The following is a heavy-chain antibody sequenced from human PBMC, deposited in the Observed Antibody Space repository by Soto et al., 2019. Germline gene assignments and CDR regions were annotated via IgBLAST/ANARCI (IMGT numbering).Heavy chain of an antibody. CDR1: GDSISRGGYS. V-gene: IGHV4-30-2*01. CDR2: VYDSGST. D-gene: IGHD6-6*01. Sequence: SETLSLTCAVSGDSISRGGYSWTWIRQPPGKALEWIGNVYDSGSTSYNPSLKSRVTMSVDTSKNQFSLRLTSVTAADTAVYFCARGSSSYYDYGMDVWGQGTTVTVSS. J-gene: IGHJ6*02. CDR3: ARGSSSYYDYGMDV.